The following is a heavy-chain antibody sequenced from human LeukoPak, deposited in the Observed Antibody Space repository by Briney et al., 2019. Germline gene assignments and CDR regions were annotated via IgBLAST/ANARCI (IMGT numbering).Heavy chain of an antibody. Sequence: GGSLRLSCAASGLTVSSNCMSWVRQAPGKGLEWVSFIYSGGSTYYTDSVKGRFTISRDNSKNALYLQMNSLRAEDTAVYYCAKDLREAYYYDSIGYWGQGTLVTVSS. CDR3: AKDLREAYYYDSIGY. J-gene: IGHJ4*02. CDR2: IYSGGST. CDR1: GLTVSSNC. V-gene: IGHV3-53*05. D-gene: IGHD3-22*01.